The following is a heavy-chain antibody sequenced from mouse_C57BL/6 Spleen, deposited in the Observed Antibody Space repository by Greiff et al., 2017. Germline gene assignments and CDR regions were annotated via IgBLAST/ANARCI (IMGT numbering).Heavy chain of an antibody. J-gene: IGHJ3*01. CDR3: ARTPYYYGSSYVGAWFAY. D-gene: IGHD1-1*01. Sequence: VQLQQSGAELVKPGASVKISCKASGYAFSSYWMNWVKQRPGKGLEWIGQIYPGDGDTNYNGKFKGKATLTADKSSSTAYMQLSSLTSEDSAVYFCARTPYYYGSSYVGAWFAYWGQGTLVTVSA. V-gene: IGHV1-80*01. CDR2: IYPGDGDT. CDR1: GYAFSSYW.